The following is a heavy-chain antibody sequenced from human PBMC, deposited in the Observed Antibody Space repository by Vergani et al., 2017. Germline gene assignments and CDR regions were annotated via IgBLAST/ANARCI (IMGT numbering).Heavy chain of an antibody. Sequence: EVHLLESGGGLVQSGGSLRLSCAASGFTFSTYAITWVRQAPGKGLEWVSTISSDGGSTYYADSVKGRFTISRDNSKNTLSLQMNSLTAEDTAIYYCAGPQGTSAYYYGGLDYWGQGILVTVSS. D-gene: IGHD3-22*01. V-gene: IGHV3-23*01. J-gene: IGHJ4*02. CDR2: ISSDGGST. CDR1: GFTFSTYA. CDR3: AGPQGTSAYYYGGLDY.